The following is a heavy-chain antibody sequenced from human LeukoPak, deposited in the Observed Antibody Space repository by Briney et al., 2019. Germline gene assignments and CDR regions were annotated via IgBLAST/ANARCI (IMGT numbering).Heavy chain of an antibody. Sequence: ASVKVSCKASGYTFTSYYMHWVRQAPGQGLEWMGIINPSGGNTNYAQKLQGRVSMTTDTSTSTAYMELRSLRCDDTAVYYCARDGPNQDSSGYSPRYWGQGTLVTVSS. V-gene: IGHV1-46*01. CDR1: GYTFTSYY. CDR3: ARDGPNQDSSGYSPRY. J-gene: IGHJ4*02. CDR2: INPSGGNT. D-gene: IGHD3-22*01.